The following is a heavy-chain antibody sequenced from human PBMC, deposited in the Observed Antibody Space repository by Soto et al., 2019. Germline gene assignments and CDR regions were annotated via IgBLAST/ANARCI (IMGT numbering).Heavy chain of an antibody. CDR1: GGSISSSSYY. CDR3: ARHPTEYNWNFFNNWFDP. D-gene: IGHD1-7*01. V-gene: IGHV4-39*01. Sequence: SETLSLTCTVSGGSISSSSYYWGWIRQPPGKGLEWIGSIYYSGSTYYNPSLKSRVTISVDTSKNQFSLKLSSVTAADTAVYYCARHPTEYNWNFFNNWFDPRGQGTLVTVSS. J-gene: IGHJ5*02. CDR2: IYYSGST.